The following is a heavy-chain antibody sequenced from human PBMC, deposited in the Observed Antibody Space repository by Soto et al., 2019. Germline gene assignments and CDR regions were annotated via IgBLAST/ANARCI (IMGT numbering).Heavy chain of an antibody. Sequence: QVQLVQSGAEVKKPGSSVKVSCKASGGTFSSYAISWVRQAPGQGLEWMGGIIPIFGTANYAQKFQGRVTITADESTSTGYMDLSSIRSEDTAVYYCARTIFGVGPPRTYYYYGMDVWGQVTTVT. V-gene: IGHV1-69*01. CDR1: GGTFSSYA. J-gene: IGHJ6*01. D-gene: IGHD3-3*02. CDR2: IIPIFGTA. CDR3: ARTIFGVGPPRTYYYYGMDV.